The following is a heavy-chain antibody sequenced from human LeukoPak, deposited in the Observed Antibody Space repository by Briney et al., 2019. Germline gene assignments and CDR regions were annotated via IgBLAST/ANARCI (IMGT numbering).Heavy chain of an antibody. J-gene: IGHJ6*03. CDR1: GYTFISYD. CDR3: ARDAAAIGDYYYYMDV. Sequence: ASVKVSCKASGYTFISYDINWVRQATGQGFEWMGWMNPNSGNTGYAQEFRGRVTFTRNTAMNTAYMELSSLRSEDTAVYYCARDAAAIGDYYYYMDVWGKGTTVTVSS. CDR2: MNPNSGNT. D-gene: IGHD2-2*01. V-gene: IGHV1-8*03.